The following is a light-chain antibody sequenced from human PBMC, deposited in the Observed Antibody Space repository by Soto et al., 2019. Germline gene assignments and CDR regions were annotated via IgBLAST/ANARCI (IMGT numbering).Light chain of an antibody. CDR1: QSVSGN. Sequence: EIVMAQSPPTLSVSPGERATLSCRASQSVSGNLAWYQQKPGQAPRLLIYGASTRATGIPARFSGSGSGTEFTLTISSLQSEDFAVYYCQQYNNWPPAFGQGTKVEIK. V-gene: IGKV3-15*01. J-gene: IGKJ1*01. CDR2: GAS. CDR3: QQYNNWPPA.